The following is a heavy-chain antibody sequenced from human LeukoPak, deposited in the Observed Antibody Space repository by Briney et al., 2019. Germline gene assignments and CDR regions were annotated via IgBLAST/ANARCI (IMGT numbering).Heavy chain of an antibody. CDR2: IKQDGSEK. Sequence: GGSLRLSCAASGFTFSSYWMSWVRQAPGRGLEWVANIKQDGSEKYYVDSVKGRFTISRDNAKNSLYLQMNSLRAEDTALYYCARVSDISVAAYFDYWGQGTLVTVSS. CDR1: GFTFSSYW. D-gene: IGHD6-19*01. J-gene: IGHJ4*02. V-gene: IGHV3-7*03. CDR3: ARVSDISVAAYFDY.